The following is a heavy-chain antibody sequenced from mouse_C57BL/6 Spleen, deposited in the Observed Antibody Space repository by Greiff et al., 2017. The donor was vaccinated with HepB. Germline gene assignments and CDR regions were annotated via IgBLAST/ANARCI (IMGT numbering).Heavy chain of an antibody. CDR1: GYTFTDYN. D-gene: IGHD1-1*01. J-gene: IGHJ4*01. CDR2: INPNNGGT. CDR3: ARGGYYGSSYGAMDY. V-gene: IGHV1-22*01. Sequence: EVQLQQSGPELVKPGASVKMSCKASGYTFTDYNMHWVKQSHGKSLEWIGYINPNNGGTSYNQKFKGKATLTVNKSSSTAYMELRSLTSEDSAVYYCARGGYYGSSYGAMDYWGQGTSVTVSS.